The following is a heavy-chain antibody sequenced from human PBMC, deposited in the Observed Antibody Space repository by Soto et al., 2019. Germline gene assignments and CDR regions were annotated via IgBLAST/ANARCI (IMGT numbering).Heavy chain of an antibody. V-gene: IGHV6-1*01. Sequence: SQTLSLTCAISWDSVSSNSAAWNWIRQSPSRGLEWLGRTYYRSKWYNDYAVSVKSRITINPDTSKNQFSLQLNSVTPEDTAVYYCARGGDFWSGYRYNWFAPRGQGTPVTVSS. CDR1: WDSVSSNSAA. CDR2: TYYRSKWYN. CDR3: ARGGDFWSGYRYNWFAP. D-gene: IGHD3-3*01. J-gene: IGHJ5*02.